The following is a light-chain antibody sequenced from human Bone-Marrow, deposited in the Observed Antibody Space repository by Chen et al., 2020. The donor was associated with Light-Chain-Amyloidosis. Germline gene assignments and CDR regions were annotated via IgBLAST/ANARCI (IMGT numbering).Light chain of an antibody. CDR2: RDT. J-gene: IGLJ2*01. CDR3: QSADSSGTYEVI. Sequence: SYELTQPPSVSVSPGQKARITCSGDDLPTKYAYWYQQKPGQDPVLVIHRDTERPSGISDRVSGSSSGTTATLTISGVQAEDEADYHCQSADSSGTYEVIFGGGTKLTVL. V-gene: IGLV3-25*03. CDR1: DLPTKY.